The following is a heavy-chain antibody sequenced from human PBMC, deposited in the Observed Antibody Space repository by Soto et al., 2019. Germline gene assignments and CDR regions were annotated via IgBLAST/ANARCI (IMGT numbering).Heavy chain of an antibody. CDR1: GFTFSNAW. CDR3: TTKGAGGNLRSPLDYYYYYGMDV. CDR2: IKSKTDGGTT. V-gene: IGHV3-15*01. Sequence: PGGSLRLSCTASGFTFSNAWMTWVRQAPGKGLEWVGRIKSKTDGGTTDYAAPVKGRFTISRDDSKNTLYLQMNSLKTEDTAVYYCTTKGAGGNLRSPLDYYYYYGMDVWGQGTTVTVSS. D-gene: IGHD2-15*01. J-gene: IGHJ6*02.